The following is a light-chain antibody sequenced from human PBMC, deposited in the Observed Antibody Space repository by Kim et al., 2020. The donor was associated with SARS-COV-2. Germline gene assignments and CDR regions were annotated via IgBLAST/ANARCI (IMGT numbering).Light chain of an antibody. V-gene: IGKV3-20*01. CDR3: QQYGSSPYT. CDR2: GAS. J-gene: IGKJ2*01. Sequence: LCPGGIDTLSCRASQSVSSSYLAWYQQKPGQAPRLLIYGASSRATGIPDRFSGSGSGTDFTLTISRLEPEDFAVYYCQQYGSSPYTFGQGTKLEI. CDR1: QSVSSSY.